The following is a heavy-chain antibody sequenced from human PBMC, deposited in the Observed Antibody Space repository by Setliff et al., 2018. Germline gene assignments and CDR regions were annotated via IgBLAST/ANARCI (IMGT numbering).Heavy chain of an antibody. D-gene: IGHD6-13*01. CDR1: GGSISGRLYY. CDR2: IYYSGST. J-gene: IGHJ6*02. CDR3: ARVSMLAAAGYYSYYYGMDV. V-gene: IGHV4-39*07. Sequence: LSLTCTVSGGSISGRLYYWGWIRQPPGKGLEWIGTIYYSGSTYYNPSLKSRVTISVDTSKNQFSLKLSSVTAAGTAVYYCARVSMLAAAGYYSYYYGMDVWGQGTTVTVSS.